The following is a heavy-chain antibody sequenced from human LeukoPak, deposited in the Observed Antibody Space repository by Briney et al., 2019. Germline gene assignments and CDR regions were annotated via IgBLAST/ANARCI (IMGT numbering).Heavy chain of an antibody. D-gene: IGHD2-15*01. CDR2: ISSSSSYT. Sequence: GGSLRLSCAASGFTFSDYYMSWIRQAPGKGLEGGSYISSSSSYTNYADSVKGRFTISRDNAKNSLYLQMNSLRAEDTAVYYCARSVGYCSGGSCYPGYFQHWGQGTLVTVSS. CDR3: ARSVGYCSGGSCYPGYFQH. CDR1: GFTFSDYY. V-gene: IGHV3-11*06. J-gene: IGHJ1*01.